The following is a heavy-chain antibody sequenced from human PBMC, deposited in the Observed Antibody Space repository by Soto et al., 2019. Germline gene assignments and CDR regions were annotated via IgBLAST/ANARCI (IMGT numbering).Heavy chain of an antibody. Sequence: GASVKVSCKASGGTFSSYAISWVRQAPGQGLEWMGGIIPIFGTANYAQKFQGRVTITADKSTSTAYMELSSLRSEDTAVYYCAREPPREPYCTSPTRYPRVPYSYYYGMDVWGQGTTVTVSS. D-gene: IGHD2-2*01. CDR2: IIPIFGTA. V-gene: IGHV1-69*06. J-gene: IGHJ6*02. CDR1: GGTFSSYA. CDR3: AREPPREPYCTSPTRYPRVPYSYYYGMDV.